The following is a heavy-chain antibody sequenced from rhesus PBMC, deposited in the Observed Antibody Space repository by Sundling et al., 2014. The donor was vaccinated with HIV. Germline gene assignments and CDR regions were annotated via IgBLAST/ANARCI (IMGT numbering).Heavy chain of an antibody. V-gene: IGHV4-169*01. D-gene: IGHD3-3*01. Sequence: QLQLQESGPGLVKPSETLSVTCAVSGGSISSNYWSWIRQAPGKGLEWIGYIHGRDSNTDYNPSLKSRVTLSVDTSKNQLSLKLNSVTAADTAVYFCARTGPWTGYYSFDYWGQGVLVTLSS. CDR3: ARTGPWTGYYSFDY. CDR1: GGSISSNY. CDR2: IHGRDSNT. J-gene: IGHJ4*01.